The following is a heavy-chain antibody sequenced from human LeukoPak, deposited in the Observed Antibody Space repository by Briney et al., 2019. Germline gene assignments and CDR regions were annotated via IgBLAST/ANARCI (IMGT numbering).Heavy chain of an antibody. D-gene: IGHD5-18*01. V-gene: IGHV4-39*07. CDR1: GGSISSSSYY. Sequence: SETLSLTCTVSGGSISSSSYYWGWIRQPPGKGLEWIGSIYYSGSTYYNPSLKSRVTISVDTSKSQFSLKLSSVTAADTAVYYCARSGGYSLQASSFDYWGQGTLVTVSS. CDR2: IYYSGST. CDR3: ARSGGYSLQASSFDY. J-gene: IGHJ4*02.